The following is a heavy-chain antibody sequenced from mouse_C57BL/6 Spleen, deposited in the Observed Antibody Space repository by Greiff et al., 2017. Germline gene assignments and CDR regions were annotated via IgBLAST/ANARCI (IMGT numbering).Heavy chain of an antibody. Sequence: VQLQQPGAELVKPGASVKLSCKASGYTFTSYWMQWVKPRPGQGLEWIGEIDPSDSYTNYHQKLKGKATLTVDPSSSPAYMQLSSLTSEDSAVYYWASREYDYDYFDDWGQGTTLTVSS. CDR1: GYTFTSYW. CDR3: ASREYDYDYFDD. CDR2: IDPSDSYT. V-gene: IGHV1-50*01. J-gene: IGHJ2*01. D-gene: IGHD2-4*01.